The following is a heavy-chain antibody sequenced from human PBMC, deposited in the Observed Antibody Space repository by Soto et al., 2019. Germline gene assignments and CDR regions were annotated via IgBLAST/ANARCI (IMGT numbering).Heavy chain of an antibody. Sequence: GGSLRLSCAASGFTFSSYAMSWVRQAPGKGLEWVSAISGSGGSTYYADSVKGRFTISRDNSKNTLYLQMNSLRAEDTAVYYCAKGLPYCGGDCYSTFDYWGQGTLVTVSS. V-gene: IGHV3-23*01. CDR1: GFTFSSYA. D-gene: IGHD2-21*02. CDR3: AKGLPYCGGDCYSTFDY. J-gene: IGHJ4*02. CDR2: ISGSGGST.